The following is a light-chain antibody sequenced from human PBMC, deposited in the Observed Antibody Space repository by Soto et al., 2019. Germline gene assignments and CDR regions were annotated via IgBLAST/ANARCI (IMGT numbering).Light chain of an antibody. V-gene: IGKV1-5*01. Sequence: DIQVTQSPPTLSASVGDRVTITCRASQTISTWMAWYQQKPGKAPXXLVYDASTLQSGVASRFSGSGSGTEFTLIISGLQPDESATYYCQQYTNTNNPWMFGQGTKVDIK. J-gene: IGKJ1*01. CDR2: DAS. CDR3: QQYTNTNNPWM. CDR1: QTISTW.